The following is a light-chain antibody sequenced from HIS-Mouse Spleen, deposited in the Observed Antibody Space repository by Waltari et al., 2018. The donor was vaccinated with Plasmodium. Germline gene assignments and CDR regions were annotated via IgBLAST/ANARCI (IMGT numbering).Light chain of an antibody. CDR3: CSYAGSYTLV. J-gene: IGLJ3*02. V-gene: IGLV2-11*01. CDR1: SRDVGGYNY. CDR2: DVS. Sequence: SALTQPRSVSGSPGQSVTISCTGPSRDVGGYNYLSWYQQHPGKAPKLMIYDVSKRPSGVPDRFSGSKSGNTASLTISGLQAEDEADYYCCSYAGSYTLVFGGGTKLTVL.